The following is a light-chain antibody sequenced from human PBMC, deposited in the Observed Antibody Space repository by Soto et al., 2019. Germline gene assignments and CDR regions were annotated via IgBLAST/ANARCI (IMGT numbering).Light chain of an antibody. CDR2: AAS. J-gene: IGKJ1*01. CDR3: QQSYSTPPWT. CDR1: QSISSY. Sequence: SSLSASVGDRVTITCRASQSISSYLNWYQQKPGKAPKLLIYAASSLQSGVPSRFSGSGSGTDFTLTISSLQPEDFATYYCQQSYSTPPWTFGQGTKVDIK. V-gene: IGKV1-39*01.